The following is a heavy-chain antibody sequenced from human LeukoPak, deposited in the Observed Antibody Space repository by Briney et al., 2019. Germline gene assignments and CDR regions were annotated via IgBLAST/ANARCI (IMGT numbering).Heavy chain of an antibody. CDR1: GGSISSYY. CDR3: ARARNSYYFDY. V-gene: IGHV4-59*01. J-gene: IGHJ4*02. D-gene: IGHD4-23*01. Sequence: SETLSLTCTVSGGSISSYYWSWIRQPPGKGLEWIGYIYYSGSTDYNPSLKSRVTISVDTSKNQFSLKLSSVTAADTAVYYCARARNSYYFDYWGQGTLVTVSS. CDR2: IYYSGST.